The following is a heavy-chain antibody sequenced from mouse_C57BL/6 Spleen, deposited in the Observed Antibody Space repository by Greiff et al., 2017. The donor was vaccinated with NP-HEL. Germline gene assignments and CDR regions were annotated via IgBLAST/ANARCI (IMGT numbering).Heavy chain of an antibody. D-gene: IGHD1-1*01. V-gene: IGHV5-6*01. J-gene: IGHJ4*01. CDR1: GFTFSSYG. CDR3: ARQGYGSRGYYAMDY. CDR2: ISSGGSYT. Sequence: EVHLVESGGDLVKPGGSLKLSCAASGFTFSSYGMSWVRQTPDKRLEWVATISSGGSYTYYPDSVKGRFTISRDNAKNTLYLQMSSLKSEDTAMYYCARQGYGSRGYYAMDYWGQGTSVTVSS.